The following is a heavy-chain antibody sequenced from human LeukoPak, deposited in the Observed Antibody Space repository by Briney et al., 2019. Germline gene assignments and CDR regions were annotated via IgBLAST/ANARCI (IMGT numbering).Heavy chain of an antibody. CDR2: ISSSSYI. D-gene: IGHD3-10*01. J-gene: IGHJ4*02. Sequence: GGSLRLSCAASGFTFSSYSMNWVRQAPGKGLEWVSSISSSSYIYYADSVEGRFTISRDNAKNSLYLQMNSLRAEDTAVYYCARDRGLYFDYWGQGTLVTVSS. CDR1: GFTFSSYS. CDR3: ARDRGLYFDY. V-gene: IGHV3-21*01.